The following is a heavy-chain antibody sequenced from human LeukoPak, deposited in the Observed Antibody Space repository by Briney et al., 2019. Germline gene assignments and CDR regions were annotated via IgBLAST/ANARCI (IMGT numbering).Heavy chain of an antibody. Sequence: ASETLSLTCAVYGGSFSGYYWSWIRQPPGKGLEWIGEINHSGSTNYNPSLKSRVTISVDTSKNQFSLKLSSVTAADTAVYYCARGEQQLVTYFDYWGQGTLVTVSS. CDR2: INHSGST. V-gene: IGHV4-34*01. J-gene: IGHJ4*02. CDR1: GGSFSGYY. CDR3: ARGEQQLVTYFDY. D-gene: IGHD6-13*01.